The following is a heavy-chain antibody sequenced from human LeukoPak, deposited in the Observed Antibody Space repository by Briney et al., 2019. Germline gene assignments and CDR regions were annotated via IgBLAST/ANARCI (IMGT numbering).Heavy chain of an antibody. CDR1: GLTFSSYE. CDR3: XXXXXRXXLATYFDY. J-gene: IGHJ4*02. Sequence: CXASGLTFSSYEMNWVRQAPGKGLEWVSYISSSGSTIYYADSVKGRFTISRDNAKNSLYLQMNSLRDEDTAVYYXXXXXXRXXLATYFDYWGQGSLVTVSS. CDR2: ISSSGSTI. V-gene: IGHV3-48*03.